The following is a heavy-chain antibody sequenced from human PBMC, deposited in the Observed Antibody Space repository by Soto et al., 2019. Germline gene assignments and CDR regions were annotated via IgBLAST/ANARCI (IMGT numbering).Heavy chain of an antibody. D-gene: IGHD1-20*01. Sequence: PGGSLRLSCAASGFTFSSYEMNWVRQAPGKGLEWVSYISSSGSTIYYADSVKGRFTISRDNAKNSLYLQMNSLRAEDTAVYYCARVITGTKGLDYWGQGTLVTVSS. CDR2: ISSSGSTI. CDR1: GFTFSSYE. CDR3: ARVITGTKGLDY. V-gene: IGHV3-48*03. J-gene: IGHJ4*02.